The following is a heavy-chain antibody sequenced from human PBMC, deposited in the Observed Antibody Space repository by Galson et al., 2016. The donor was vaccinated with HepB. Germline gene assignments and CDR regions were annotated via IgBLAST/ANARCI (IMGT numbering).Heavy chain of an antibody. CDR3: ARGWLPPKQLIRGYYYGMDV. Sequence: SLRLSCAASGFTFSSYTMNWVRLAPGTGLEWVSSISSGSSHIYYADLLKGRFTISRDNAKNSLYLQMNSLRAEDTAVYYCARGWLPPKQLIRGYYYGMDVWGQGTTVTVSS. V-gene: IGHV3-21*01. CDR1: GFTFSSYT. J-gene: IGHJ6*02. D-gene: IGHD5-18*01. CDR2: ISSGSSHI.